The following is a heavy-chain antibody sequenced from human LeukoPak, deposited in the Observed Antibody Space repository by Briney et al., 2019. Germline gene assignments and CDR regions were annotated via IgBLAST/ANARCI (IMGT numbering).Heavy chain of an antibody. CDR3: ARLVGLLGDAFDI. J-gene: IGHJ3*02. D-gene: IGHD3-16*01. CDR1: GGTFSSYA. CDR2: IIPIFGTA. Sequence: SVKVSCKASGGTFSSYAISWVRQAPGQGLEWIGGIIPIFGTANYAQKFQGRVTITADESTSTAYMELSSLRSEDTAVYYCARLVGLLGDAFDIWGQGTMVTVSS. V-gene: IGHV1-69*01.